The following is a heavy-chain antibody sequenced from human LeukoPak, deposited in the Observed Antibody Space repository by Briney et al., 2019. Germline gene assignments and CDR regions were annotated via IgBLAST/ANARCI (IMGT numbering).Heavy chain of an antibody. D-gene: IGHD5-12*01. J-gene: IGHJ6*02. CDR1: RFILSRYS. Sequence: GGSLRLSCAASRFILSRYSMNWVRQAPGKGLEWVSYISESSSYIYYADSVKGRFTISRDNAKNSLYLQMNSLRAEDTAIYYCARDRAEKARIGGMDVWGQGTTVIVSS. CDR3: ARDRAEKARIGGMDV. CDR2: ISESSSYI. V-gene: IGHV3-21*04.